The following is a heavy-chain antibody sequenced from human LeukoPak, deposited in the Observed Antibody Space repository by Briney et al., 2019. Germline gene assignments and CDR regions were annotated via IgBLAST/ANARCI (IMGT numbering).Heavy chain of an antibody. Sequence: GGSQRLSCAASGFTFSSYWMHWVRQAPGKGLVWVSRINTDGSSTSYADSVKGRFTISRDNAKNTLYLQMNSLRAEDTAVYYCAATEDSYAFDIWGQGTMVTVSS. CDR1: GFTFSSYW. CDR2: INTDGSST. V-gene: IGHV3-74*01. J-gene: IGHJ3*02. CDR3: AATEDSYAFDI.